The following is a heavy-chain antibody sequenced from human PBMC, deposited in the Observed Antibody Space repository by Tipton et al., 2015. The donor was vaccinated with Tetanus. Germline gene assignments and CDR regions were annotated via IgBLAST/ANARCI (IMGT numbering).Heavy chain of an antibody. CDR2: ISSMGTYI. J-gene: IGHJ4*02. CDR1: GFTFSSHW. Sequence: SLRLSCAVSGFTFSSHWMNWVRQAPGKGLEWVASISSMGTYIYYADSVKGRFTISRDNARNSLHLQMNRLRAEDTARYYCASGVTHDYWGQGTLVAVSS. V-gene: IGHV3-21*01. D-gene: IGHD5-18*01. CDR3: ASGVTHDY.